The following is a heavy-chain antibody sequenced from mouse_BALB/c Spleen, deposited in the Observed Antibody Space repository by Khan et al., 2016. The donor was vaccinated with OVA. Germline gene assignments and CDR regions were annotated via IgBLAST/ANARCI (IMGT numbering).Heavy chain of an antibody. CDR2: MIYTGYT. CDR1: GDSITSGY. J-gene: IGHJ3*01. D-gene: IGHD2-14*01. Sequence: EVQLQESGPSLVKPSQTLSLTCSVTGDSITSGYWSWIRKFPGNKLEYMGYMIYTGYTDYNPPLKSRIAINRHTSKHKYFLQLNAVTAEDTATYYCARSTYRDAFAYWGEGTLVTVSA. V-gene: IGHV3-8*02. CDR3: ARSTYRDAFAY.